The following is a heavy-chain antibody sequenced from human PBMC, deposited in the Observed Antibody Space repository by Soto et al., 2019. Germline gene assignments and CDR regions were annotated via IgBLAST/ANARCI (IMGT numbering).Heavy chain of an antibody. CDR3: ASSYGDRDY. V-gene: IGHV4-59*01. J-gene: IGHJ4*02. CDR1: GGSISSYS. CDR2: IYYSGST. D-gene: IGHD4-17*01. Sequence: QVQLQESGPGLVKPSETLSLTCTVSGGSISSYSWSWIRQPPGKGLEWFGYIYYSGSTNYNPSLKSRVTISVDTSKNQFSLKLSSVTAADTAVYYCASSYGDRDYWGQGTLVTVSS.